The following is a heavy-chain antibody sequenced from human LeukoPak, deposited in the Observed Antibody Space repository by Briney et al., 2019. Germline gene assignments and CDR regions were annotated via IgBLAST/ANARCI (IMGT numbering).Heavy chain of an antibody. V-gene: IGHV3-23*01. CDR3: ATDLTGPEDY. J-gene: IGHJ4*02. CDR1: GFTFSSYG. CDR2: ISSGGGGT. Sequence: GGSLRLSCEASGFTFSSYGMSWVRQAPGKGLEWVSVISSGGGGTNYADSVKGRFTISRDNAKNTLYLQMNSLRADDTAVYYCATDLTGPEDYWGQGTLVTVSS.